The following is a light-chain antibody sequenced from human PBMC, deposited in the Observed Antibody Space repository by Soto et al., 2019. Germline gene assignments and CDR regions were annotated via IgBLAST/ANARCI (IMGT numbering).Light chain of an antibody. CDR2: EVA. V-gene: IGLV2-14*01. CDR3: SSYTNTSPLYV. CDR1: SSDIGFYNY. Sequence: QSALTQPASVSGSPGQSITISCTGTSSDIGFYNYVSWYQQHPGNAPRLIIFEVAKRPSVVSSRFSGSKSGNTASLTISGLQAEDEADYHCSSYTNTSPLYVFGTGTKVTVL. J-gene: IGLJ1*01.